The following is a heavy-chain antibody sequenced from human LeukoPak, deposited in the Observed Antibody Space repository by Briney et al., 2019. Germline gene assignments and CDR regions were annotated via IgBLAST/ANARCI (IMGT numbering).Heavy chain of an antibody. D-gene: IGHD4-11*01. V-gene: IGHV4-39*01. Sequence: SETLSLTCTVSGGSISNSGYYWGCIRQPPGKGLEWIGNIYYSGSTYYNPSLKSRVTISVDTSKNQFSLKMTSATAADTAVYYCARAPFNYYQAFDPWGQGTLVTVSS. J-gene: IGHJ5*02. CDR1: GGSISNSGYY. CDR3: ARAPFNYYQAFDP. CDR2: IYYSGST.